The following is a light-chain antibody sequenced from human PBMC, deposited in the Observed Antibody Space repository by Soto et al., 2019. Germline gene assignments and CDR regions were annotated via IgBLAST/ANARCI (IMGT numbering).Light chain of an antibody. J-gene: IGKJ1*01. V-gene: IGKV3D-15*01. CDR2: AAS. CDR1: QSVSSN. Sequence: EIVLTQSPGTLSLSPGERATLSCRASQSVSSNYLVWYQQKPGQAPRLLIFAASSRATGIPDRFSGSGSGAEFTLTISSLQSEDFALYYCQQYNNWPWTFGQGTKVDIK. CDR3: QQYNNWPWT.